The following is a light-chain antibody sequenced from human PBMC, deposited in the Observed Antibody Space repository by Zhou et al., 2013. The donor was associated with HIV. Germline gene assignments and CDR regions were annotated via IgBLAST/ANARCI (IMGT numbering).Light chain of an antibody. Sequence: DIQMTQSPSSVSASVGDRVTITCRASQGLSSWLAWYQQKPGKAPKLLIYAASNLQSGVPSRFSGSGSGTEFTLTISSLQPDDFATYYCQQYNSYSTFGQGTKLEIK. V-gene: IGKV1D-16*01. CDR1: QGLSSW. CDR3: QQYNSYST. CDR2: AAS. J-gene: IGKJ2*01.